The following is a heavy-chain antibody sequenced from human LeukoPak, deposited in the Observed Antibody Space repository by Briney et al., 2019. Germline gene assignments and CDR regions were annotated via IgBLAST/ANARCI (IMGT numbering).Heavy chain of an antibody. CDR3: ARGGVWQLLDY. Sequence: PSETLSLTCTVSGGSISNYYWSWIRQPPGKGLEWIGNIYYSGSTNYNPSLKSRVTLSLDTSKNQFSLKLSSVTAADTAVYYCARGGVWQLLDYWGQGTLVTVSS. J-gene: IGHJ4*02. D-gene: IGHD2-15*01. CDR1: GGSISNYY. CDR2: IYYSGST. V-gene: IGHV4-59*01.